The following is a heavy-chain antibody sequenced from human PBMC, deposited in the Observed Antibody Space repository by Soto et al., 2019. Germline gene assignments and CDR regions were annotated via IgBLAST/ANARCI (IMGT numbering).Heavy chain of an antibody. D-gene: IGHD2-21*01. CDR2: IESDGSST. Sequence: VGSLRLSCAASGFTFSSRWMHWARQAPGKGLVWVSRIESDGSSTNYADSVKGRFTVSRDNAKNTPYLQMNSLRVEDTAVYYCARDRADPIGDYHPLFDSWGLGTLVTVSS. J-gene: IGHJ4*02. CDR3: ARDRADPIGDYHPLFDS. V-gene: IGHV3-74*01. CDR1: GFTFSSRW.